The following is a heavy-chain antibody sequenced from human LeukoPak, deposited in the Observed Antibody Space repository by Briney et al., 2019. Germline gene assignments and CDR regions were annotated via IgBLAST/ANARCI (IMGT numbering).Heavy chain of an antibody. CDR3: AKGIELWLTYFDH. V-gene: IGHV3-23*01. CDR2: ISGNGGST. CDR1: GFTFSSYG. D-gene: IGHD5-18*01. Sequence: PGGSLRLSWVASGFTFSSYGINWGRQAPGKGLEWGSSISGNGGSTYYADTVKGPFTISRDNSKNTLSLQMNSLRAEDTAVYYCAKGIELWLTYFDHWGQGTLVTASS. J-gene: IGHJ4*02.